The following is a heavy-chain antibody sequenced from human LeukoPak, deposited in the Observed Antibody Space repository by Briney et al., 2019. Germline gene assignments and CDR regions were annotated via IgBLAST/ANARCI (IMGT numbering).Heavy chain of an antibody. CDR2: INPSSGDT. Sequence: ASVKVSCKASAYTFTDYYVHWVRQAPGQGLEWMGRINPSSGDTNYAQNFQGRVTMTRDTSISTAYMELSRLRSDDTAVYYCARGSGWLFDYWGQGTLVTVSS. CDR1: AYTFTDYY. CDR3: ARGSGWLFDY. D-gene: IGHD3-22*01. V-gene: IGHV1-2*06. J-gene: IGHJ4*02.